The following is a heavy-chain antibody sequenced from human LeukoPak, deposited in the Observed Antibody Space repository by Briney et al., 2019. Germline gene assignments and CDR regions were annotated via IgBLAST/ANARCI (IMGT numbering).Heavy chain of an antibody. CDR2: INTDGSGT. Sequence: PGGSLRLSCSASGFAFSSSWMHWVRQAPGKGLVWVSHINTDGSGTSYADSVKGRFTISRDNTKNTLYLQMNSLRAEDTAVYYCARGESGIYSPGDYWGQGTLVTVSS. D-gene: IGHD1-26*01. J-gene: IGHJ4*02. V-gene: IGHV3-74*01. CDR3: ARGESGIYSPGDY. CDR1: GFAFSSSW.